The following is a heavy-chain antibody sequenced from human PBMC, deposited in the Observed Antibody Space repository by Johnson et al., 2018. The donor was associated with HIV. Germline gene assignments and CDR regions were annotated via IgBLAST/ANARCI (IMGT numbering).Heavy chain of an antibody. CDR2: IYSGDST. CDR3: ARSLIAAADAFDI. D-gene: IGHD6-13*01. CDR1: GFTFSNAW. Sequence: VQLVESGGGLVKPGGSLRLSCAASGFTFSNAWMNWVRQAPGKGLEWVSVIYSGDSTYYADSVKGRFTISRDNSKNTLYLQMNSLRAEDTAVYYCARSLIAAADAFDIWGQGTMVTVSS. J-gene: IGHJ3*02. V-gene: IGHV3-66*01.